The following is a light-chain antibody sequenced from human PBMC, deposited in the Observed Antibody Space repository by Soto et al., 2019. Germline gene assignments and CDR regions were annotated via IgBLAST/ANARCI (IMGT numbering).Light chain of an antibody. J-gene: IGLJ1*01. Sequence: QSVLTQPPSASGTPGQRXTISCSGSSSNIGSNTVNWYQQLPGTAPKLLIYSNNQRPSGVPDRFSGSKSGTSASLAISGLQSEDEADYYCAAWDDSLNGFYVFGTGTKVT. CDR3: AAWDDSLNGFYV. CDR1: SSNIGSNT. V-gene: IGLV1-44*01. CDR2: SNN.